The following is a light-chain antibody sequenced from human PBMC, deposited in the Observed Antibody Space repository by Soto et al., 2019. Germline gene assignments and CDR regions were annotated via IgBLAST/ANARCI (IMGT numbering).Light chain of an antibody. J-gene: IGKJ4*01. V-gene: IGKV1-39*01. Sequence: DIQMTQSPSSLSASVVDRVTITCRASQGISIYLNWYQQKPGKAPQLLIYAASSLQSGVPSRFSGSGSGTDFTLTISSLQPEDFATYYCQQSYSTPLTFGGGTKVDIK. CDR2: AAS. CDR1: QGISIY. CDR3: QQSYSTPLT.